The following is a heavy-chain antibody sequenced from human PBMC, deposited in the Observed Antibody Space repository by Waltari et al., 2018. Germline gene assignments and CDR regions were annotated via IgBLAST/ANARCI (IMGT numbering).Heavy chain of an antibody. J-gene: IGHJ6*03. CDR1: GYTFTRYD. CDR3: ARGIASAGRPAGHYYYYMDV. V-gene: IGHV1-8*01. D-gene: IGHD6-13*01. Sequence: QVQLVQSGAEVKKPLASVKVSCKASGYTFTRYDINWVRQATGQGIEWMGWMNPNSGNTGYAKKFQGRITKTRNTSISTAHTELSGLTSEDTAVYYCARGIASAGRPAGHYYYYMDVWGKGTTVTVSS. CDR2: MNPNSGNT.